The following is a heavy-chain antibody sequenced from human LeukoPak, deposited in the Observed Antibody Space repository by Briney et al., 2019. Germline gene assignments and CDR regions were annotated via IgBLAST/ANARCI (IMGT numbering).Heavy chain of an antibody. CDR2: ISAYNGNT. V-gene: IGHV1-18*01. J-gene: IGHJ4*02. CDR1: GYTFTSYG. Sequence: ASVKVSCKASGYTFTSYGISWVRQAPGQGLEWMGWISAYNGNTNYAQKFQGRVTITADESTSTAYMELSSLRSEDTAVYYCARGVGSSWYFDYWGQGTLVTVSS. D-gene: IGHD6-13*01. CDR3: ARGVGSSWYFDY.